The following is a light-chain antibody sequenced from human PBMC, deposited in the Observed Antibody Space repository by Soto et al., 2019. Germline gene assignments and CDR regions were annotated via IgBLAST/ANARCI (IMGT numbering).Light chain of an antibody. CDR3: QQYDKWPYT. CDR1: QSISDT. J-gene: IGKJ2*01. Sequence: EIVMTQSPATLSVSPGGRATLSCRASQSISDTLAWYQQKPGQAPRLLIYSASRGATGFPARFSGSGSGTDFTLTISSLQSEDAATYYCQQYDKWPYTFGQGTTLEIK. V-gene: IGKV3-15*01. CDR2: SAS.